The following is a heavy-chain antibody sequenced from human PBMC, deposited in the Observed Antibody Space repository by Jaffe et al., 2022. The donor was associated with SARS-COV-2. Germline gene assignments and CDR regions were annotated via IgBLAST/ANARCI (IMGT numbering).Heavy chain of an antibody. Sequence: QLQLQESGPGLVKPSETLSLTCSVSGSSISSLSHYWAWIRQPPGKGLEWIGDIYYTGTTSYNPSLKGRVTISVDTSKNQFSLNLRSVTAADTAVYYCARQSRGCTNAVCYHWFDPWGQGTLVTVSS. CDR2: IYYTGTT. CDR3: ARQSRGCTNAVCYHWFDP. D-gene: IGHD2-8*01. V-gene: IGHV4-39*01. CDR1: GSSISSLSHY. J-gene: IGHJ5*02.